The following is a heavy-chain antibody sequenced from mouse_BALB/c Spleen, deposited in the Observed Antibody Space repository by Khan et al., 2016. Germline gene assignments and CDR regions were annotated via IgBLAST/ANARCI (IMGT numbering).Heavy chain of an antibody. V-gene: IGHV1-63*01. CDR1: GYTFTNYW. D-gene: IGHD1-2*01. CDR2: IYPGGDYI. Sequence: QVQLQQSGAELVRPGTSVKISCKASGYTFTNYWLGWVKQRPGHGLEWIGAIYPGGDYINYNEKFKGKATMTADNSYSTAYMQLSSLTAEDTAVYVCARSLRRVRTDIWGQGTTLTVSS. J-gene: IGHJ2*01. CDR3: ARSLRRVRTDI.